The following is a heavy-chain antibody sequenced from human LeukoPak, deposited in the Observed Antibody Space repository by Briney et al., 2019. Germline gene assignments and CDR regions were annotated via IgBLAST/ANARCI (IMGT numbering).Heavy chain of an antibody. CDR1: GFTFDDYA. D-gene: IGHD3-22*01. Sequence: GRSLRLSCAASGFTFDDYAMFWVRQAPGKGLEWVSGINWRSSSMGYADSVKGRFTISRDNAKNTLYLQMNSLRAEDTAVYYCARFIYDSSGYYSNFDYWGQGTLVTVSS. CDR2: INWRSSSM. V-gene: IGHV3-9*01. J-gene: IGHJ4*02. CDR3: ARFIYDSSGYYSNFDY.